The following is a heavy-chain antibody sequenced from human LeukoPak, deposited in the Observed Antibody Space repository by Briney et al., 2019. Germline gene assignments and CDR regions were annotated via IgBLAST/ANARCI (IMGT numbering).Heavy chain of an antibody. D-gene: IGHD2-15*01. CDR1: GDSISSGDYY. CDR2: IYYSGNT. CDR3: ARGRGYCSTASCQIYFDY. J-gene: IGHJ4*02. Sequence: SETLSLTCTVSGDSISSGDYYWSWIRQPPGKGLEWIGYIYYSGNTNHNPSLKSRVSISVDMSKNQFSLNLTSVTVADTAVYYCARGRGYCSTASCQIYFDYWGQGTLVTVSS. V-gene: IGHV4-61*08.